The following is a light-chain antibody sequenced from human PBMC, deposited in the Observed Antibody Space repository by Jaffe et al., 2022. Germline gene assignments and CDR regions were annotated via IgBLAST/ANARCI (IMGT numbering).Light chain of an antibody. J-gene: IGKJ5*01. CDR3: QQRTNWPPSIT. V-gene: IGKV3-11*01. Sequence: EIVLTQSPATLSLSPGERVTLSCRASQRVSNYLAWFQQKPGQAPRLLIYDASNRATGIPARFSGTGSGTDFTLTISSLEAEDFAVYYCQQRTNWPPSITFGQGTRLEIK. CDR2: DAS. CDR1: QRVSNY.